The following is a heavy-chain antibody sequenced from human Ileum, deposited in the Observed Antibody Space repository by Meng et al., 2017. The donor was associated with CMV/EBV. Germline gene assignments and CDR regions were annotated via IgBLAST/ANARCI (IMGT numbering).Heavy chain of an antibody. D-gene: IGHD4-11*01. CDR2: INYSGNS. J-gene: IGHJ4*02. V-gene: IGHV4-39*07. Sequence: QVRGQEAGPGLGNPSETLSLTCTVSGDTVKIKNYYWAWIRQRPGQGLECIGTINYSGNSYYNPSLKSRVTLSVDTSMNQFSLRLTSVTAADTAMYYCARDMTNRWFYYWGQGILVTVSS. CDR3: ARDMTNRWFYY. CDR1: GDTVKIKNYY.